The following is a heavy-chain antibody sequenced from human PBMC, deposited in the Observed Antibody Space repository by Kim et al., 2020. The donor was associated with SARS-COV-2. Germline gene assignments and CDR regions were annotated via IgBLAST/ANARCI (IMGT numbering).Heavy chain of an antibody. CDR1: GFTFSSYE. V-gene: IGHV3-48*03. CDR2: ISSSGSTI. D-gene: IGHD3-16*02. Sequence: GGSLRLSCAASGFTFSSYEMNWVRQAPGKGLEWVSYISSSGSTIYYADSVKGRFTISRDNAKNSLYLQMNSLRAEDTAVYYCARDDYVWGSYRYGCYNWFDPWGQGTLVTVSS. J-gene: IGHJ5*02. CDR3: ARDDYVWGSYRYGCYNWFDP.